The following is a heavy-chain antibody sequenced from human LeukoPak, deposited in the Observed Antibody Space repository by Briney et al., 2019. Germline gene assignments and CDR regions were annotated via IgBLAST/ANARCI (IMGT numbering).Heavy chain of an antibody. CDR3: AREKYCSSTSCYTNWFDL. V-gene: IGHV3-30-3*01. D-gene: IGHD2-2*02. Sequence: GRSLTLSCALSGFTFNSYAMHGVRQSPGKGLQAVAIISFDGSKKYYADSVKGRFTISRDNSKNPLYLQMNSLRAEDTAVFYCAREKYCSSTSCYTNWFDLWGEGTLVTVSS. J-gene: IGHJ5*02. CDR1: GFTFNSYA. CDR2: ISFDGSKK.